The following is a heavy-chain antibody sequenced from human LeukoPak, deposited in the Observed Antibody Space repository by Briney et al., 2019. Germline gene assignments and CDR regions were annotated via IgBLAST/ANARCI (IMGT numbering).Heavy chain of an antibody. V-gene: IGHV3-7*01. J-gene: IGHJ4*02. CDR3: ARDRGPNTFDY. CDR1: GFSFSTSW. D-gene: IGHD3-10*01. Sequence: PGGSLRLSCAASGFSFSTSWMIWVRQTPEEGLEWVAGIKHDGSETYYLDSVKGRFTISKDNAKNSLFLQMNSLRAEDTGVYYCARDRGPNTFDYWGQGTLVTVSS. CDR2: IKHDGSET.